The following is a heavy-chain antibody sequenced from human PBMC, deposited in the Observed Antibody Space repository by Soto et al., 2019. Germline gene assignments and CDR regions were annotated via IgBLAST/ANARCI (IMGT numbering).Heavy chain of an antibody. CDR1: GFTFSSYW. CDR2: INSDGSST. Sequence: GGSLRLSCAASGFTFSSYWMHWVRQAAGKGLVWVARINSDGSSTRYADSVKGRFTISRDNAKNTLYLQMNSLIAEDMAVYYYAKDHQLGIRDYWGQGTLVTVSS. V-gene: IGHV3-74*01. CDR3: AKDHQLGIRDY. D-gene: IGHD1-1*01. J-gene: IGHJ4*02.